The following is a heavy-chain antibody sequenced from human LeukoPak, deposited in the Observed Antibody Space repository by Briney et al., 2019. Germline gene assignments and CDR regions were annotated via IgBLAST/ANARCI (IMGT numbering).Heavy chain of an antibody. D-gene: IGHD4-17*01. J-gene: IGHJ4*02. CDR1: GFTFSTYG. V-gene: IGHV3-23*03. Sequence: GTLRLSCAASGFTFSTYGMSWVRQAPGKGLEWVSFIYGGGNTHYSDSVKGRFTISRDNSKNTLYLQMNSLRAEDTAVYYCARRAGEYSHPYDYWGQGTLVTVSS. CDR3: ARRAGEYSHPYDY. CDR2: IYGGGNT.